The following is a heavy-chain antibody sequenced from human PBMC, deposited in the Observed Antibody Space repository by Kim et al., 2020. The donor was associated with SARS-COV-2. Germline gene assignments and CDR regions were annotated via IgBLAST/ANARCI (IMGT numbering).Heavy chain of an antibody. CDR1: GGTFSSYA. J-gene: IGHJ2*01. CDR2: IIPIFGTA. CDR3: ARGGGAAGGGYFDL. Sequence: SVKVSCKASGGTFSSYAISWVRQAPGQGLEWMGGIIPIFGTANYAQKFQGRVTITADESTSTAYMELSSLRSEDTAVYYCARGGGAAGGGYFDLWGRGTLVTVSS. V-gene: IGHV1-69*13. D-gene: IGHD6-13*01.